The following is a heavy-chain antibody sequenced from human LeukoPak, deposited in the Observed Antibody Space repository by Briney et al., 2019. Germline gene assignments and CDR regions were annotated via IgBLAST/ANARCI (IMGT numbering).Heavy chain of an antibody. D-gene: IGHD6-19*01. CDR3: ARQWTLIRNWFDP. Sequence: ASVKVSCKASGGTFSSYAISWVRQAPGQGLEWMGVIIPIFGTANYAQKFQGRVTITADESTSTAYMELSSLRSEDTGVYYCARQWTLIRNWFDPWGQGTLVTVSS. V-gene: IGHV1-69*13. J-gene: IGHJ5*02. CDR1: GGTFSSYA. CDR2: IIPIFGTA.